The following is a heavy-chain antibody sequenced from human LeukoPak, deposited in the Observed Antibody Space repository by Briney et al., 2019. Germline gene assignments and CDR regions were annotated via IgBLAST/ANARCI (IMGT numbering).Heavy chain of an antibody. CDR1: GFTFSSYA. Sequence: GGSLRLSCVASGFTFSSYAMSWVRQAPGKGLEWVSAISGSGGSTYYADSVKGRFTISRDNSKNTLYLQMNSLRAEDTAVYYCAKDGLGIWSRGYFDYWGQGTLVTVSS. D-gene: IGHD7-27*01. J-gene: IGHJ4*02. CDR2: ISGSGGST. CDR3: AKDGLGIWSRGYFDY. V-gene: IGHV3-23*01.